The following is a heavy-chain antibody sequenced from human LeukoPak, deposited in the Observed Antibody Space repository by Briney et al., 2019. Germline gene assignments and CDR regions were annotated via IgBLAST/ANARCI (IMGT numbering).Heavy chain of an antibody. J-gene: IGHJ5*02. Sequence: ASVKVSCRASGYTFSNYAMNWVRQAPGQGLEWMGGIIPIFGTANYAQKFQGRVTITADKSTSTAYMELSSLRSEDTAVYYCARADSVKYYGSGSYFDTWGQGTLVTVSS. D-gene: IGHD3-10*01. V-gene: IGHV1-69*06. CDR2: IIPIFGTA. CDR3: ARADSVKYYGSGSYFDT. CDR1: GYTFSNYA.